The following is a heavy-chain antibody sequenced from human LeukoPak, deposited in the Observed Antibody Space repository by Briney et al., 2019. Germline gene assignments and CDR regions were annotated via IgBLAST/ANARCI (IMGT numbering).Heavy chain of an antibody. CDR2: INWNGGNT. Sequence: GGSLRLSCAASGFTFDDYGMSWVRQAPGKGLEWVSGINWNGGNTGYVDSVKGRFTISRDNAKNSLYLQMNSLRVEDTALYYCARALSNYVDYYYYYYMDVWGKGTTVSVSS. D-gene: IGHD4-11*01. CDR3: ARALSNYVDYYYYYYMDV. J-gene: IGHJ6*03. CDR1: GFTFDDYG. V-gene: IGHV3-20*04.